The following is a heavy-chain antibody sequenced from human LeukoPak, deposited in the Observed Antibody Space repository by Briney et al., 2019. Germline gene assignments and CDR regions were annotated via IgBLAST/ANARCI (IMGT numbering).Heavy chain of an antibody. Sequence: GGSLRLSCAVSGFTLTTYAMHWVRQAPGKGLEWVAMFSYDGSIRYNADSEQGRFTISRDTSQNTLDLQMDSLRPDDTAVYYCARGYRPYDNAFDIWGHGTLVTVSS. CDR1: GFTLTTYA. CDR2: FSYDGSIR. J-gene: IGHJ3*02. D-gene: IGHD3-16*01. CDR3: ARGYRPYDNAFDI. V-gene: IGHV3-30*01.